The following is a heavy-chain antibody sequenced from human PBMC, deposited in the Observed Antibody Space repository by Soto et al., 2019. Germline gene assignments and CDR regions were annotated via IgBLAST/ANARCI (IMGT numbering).Heavy chain of an antibody. D-gene: IGHD2-21*02. CDR3: AKDDFTDRGDDYFDY. CDR2: IGASGDIT. Sequence: EVQLLESGGGLVQPGGSLRLSCAASGLTFSSYAMSWVRQAPGRGLEWVAGIGASGDITWYADSVKGRLSISRDNSKNTLYLQLNSLRFEDTAVYYCAKDDFTDRGDDYFDYWGPGTLVTVSS. CDR1: GLTFSSYA. J-gene: IGHJ4*02. V-gene: IGHV3-23*01.